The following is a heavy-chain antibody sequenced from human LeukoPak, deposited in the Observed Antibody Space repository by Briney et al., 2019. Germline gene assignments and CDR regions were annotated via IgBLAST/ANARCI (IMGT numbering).Heavy chain of an antibody. CDR3: AREDVLWFGDTTYYYYYMDV. CDR1: GGSISSYY. D-gene: IGHD3-10*01. Sequence: PSETLSLTCTVSGGSISSYYWSWIRQPPGKGLEWIGYIYYSGSTNYNPSLKSRVTISVDTSKNQFSLKLSSVTAADTAVYYCAREDVLWFGDTTYYYYYMDVWGKGTTVTVSS. V-gene: IGHV4-59*01. J-gene: IGHJ6*03. CDR2: IYYSGST.